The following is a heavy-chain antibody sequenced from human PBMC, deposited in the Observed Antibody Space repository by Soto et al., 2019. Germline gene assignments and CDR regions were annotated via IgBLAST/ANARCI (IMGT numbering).Heavy chain of an antibody. CDR1: GGTFSSYA. CDR3: ARGESGIVVVPAAKGWFDP. Sequence: QVQLVQSGAEVKKPGSSVKVSCKASGGTFSSYAISWVRQAPGQGLEWMGGIIPIFGTATYAQKFQGRVTITADKSTSTAYMELSSLRSEDTAVYYCARGESGIVVVPAAKGWFDPWGQGTLVTVSS. D-gene: IGHD2-2*01. CDR2: IIPIFGTA. V-gene: IGHV1-69*06. J-gene: IGHJ5*02.